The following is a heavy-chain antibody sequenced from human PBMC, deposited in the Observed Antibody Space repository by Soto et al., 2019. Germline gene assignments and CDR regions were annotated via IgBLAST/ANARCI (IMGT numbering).Heavy chain of an antibody. J-gene: IGHJ4*02. D-gene: IGHD3-22*01. CDR1: GGTFSSYA. V-gene: IGHV1-69*12. CDR2: IIPIFGTA. CDR3: ARSRYYDDSSGYYHYFDY. Sequence: QVQLVQSGAEVKKPGSSVKVSCKASGGTFSSYAISWARQAPGQGLEWMGGIIPIFGTANYAQKFQGRVTITADESTSTAYMELSSLRSEDTAVYYCARSRYYDDSSGYYHYFDYWGQGTLVTVSS.